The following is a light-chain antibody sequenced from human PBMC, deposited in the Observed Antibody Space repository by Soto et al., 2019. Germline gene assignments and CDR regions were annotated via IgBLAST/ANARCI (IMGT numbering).Light chain of an antibody. CDR1: QGISSH. CDR3: QQVNSYPFT. Sequence: DIQLTQSPSFLSASLGDRVTITCRASQGISSHVAWYQQKSGKAPNLLIYAASTLQTGVPSRFSGSGSGTEFTLTISSLQPEDFAAYYCQQVNSYPFTFGQGTKLEIK. CDR2: AAS. J-gene: IGKJ2*01. V-gene: IGKV1-9*01.